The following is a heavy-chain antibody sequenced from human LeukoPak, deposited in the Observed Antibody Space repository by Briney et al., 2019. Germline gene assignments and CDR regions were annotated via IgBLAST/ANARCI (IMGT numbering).Heavy chain of an antibody. D-gene: IGHD3-22*01. Sequence: PSETLSLTCAVSGGSFSGYYWSWIRQPPGKGLEWIGEINHSGSTNYNPSLKSRVTISVDTSKNQFSLKLSSVTAADTAVYYCAREHYYDSSGYGSDYWGQGTLVTVSS. V-gene: IGHV4-34*01. CDR3: AREHYYDSSGYGSDY. J-gene: IGHJ4*02. CDR2: INHSGST. CDR1: GGSFSGYY.